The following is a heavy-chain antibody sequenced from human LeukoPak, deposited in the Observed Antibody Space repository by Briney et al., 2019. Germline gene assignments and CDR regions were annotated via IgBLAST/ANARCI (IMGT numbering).Heavy chain of an antibody. D-gene: IGHD3-22*01. V-gene: IGHV4-59*01. CDR1: GGSISSYY. Sequence: SETLSLTCTVSGGSISSYYWSWIRQPPGKGLEWIGYIYYSGSTNYNPSLKSRVTISVDTSKNQFSLKLSSVTAADTAVYYCARASDDSSGYYYFDYWDQGTLVTVSS. CDR2: IYYSGST. J-gene: IGHJ4*02. CDR3: ARASDDSSGYYYFDY.